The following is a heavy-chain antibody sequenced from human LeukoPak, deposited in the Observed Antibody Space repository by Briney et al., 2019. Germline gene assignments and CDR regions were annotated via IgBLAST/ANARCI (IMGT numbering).Heavy chain of an antibody. CDR2: IKQDGSEK. J-gene: IGHJ4*02. Sequence: PGGSLRLSCAASGFTFLTSWMSWVRQAPGRGLEWVANIKQDGSEKYYVDSVKGRFTISRDNAKNSLYLQMNSLRAEDTPVYYCARDRRSGWYGYWGQGTLVTVSS. V-gene: IGHV3-7*03. CDR1: GFTFLTSW. D-gene: IGHD6-19*01. CDR3: ARDRRSGWYGY.